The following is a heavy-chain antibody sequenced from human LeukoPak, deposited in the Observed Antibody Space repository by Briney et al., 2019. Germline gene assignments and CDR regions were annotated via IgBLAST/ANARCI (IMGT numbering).Heavy chain of an antibody. V-gene: IGHV1-18*01. CDR3: ARHFYGSGTYYHFDY. D-gene: IGHD3-10*01. J-gene: IGHJ4*02. Sequence: ASVTVSCKASGYSFPSYGISWVRQAPGQGPEWMGWISPYNDNTNCAQKLQGRATLTTDTSTSTAYMELRSLRSDDTAVYYCARHFYGSGTYYHFDYWGQGTLVTVSS. CDR1: GYSFPSYG. CDR2: ISPYNDNT.